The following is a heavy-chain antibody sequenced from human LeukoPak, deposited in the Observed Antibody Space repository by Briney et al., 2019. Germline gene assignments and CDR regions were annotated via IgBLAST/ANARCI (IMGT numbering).Heavy chain of an antibody. Sequence: PSETLSLTCTVSGYSISSGYYWGWIRQPPGKGLEWIGSIYHSGRTYYNPSLKSRVTISVDTSKNQFSLKLSSVTAADTAVYYCARSTRGYSYGYTFYYWGQGTLVTVSS. CDR3: ARSTRGYSYGYTFYY. J-gene: IGHJ4*02. V-gene: IGHV4-38-2*02. D-gene: IGHD5-18*01. CDR1: GYSISSGYY. CDR2: IYHSGRT.